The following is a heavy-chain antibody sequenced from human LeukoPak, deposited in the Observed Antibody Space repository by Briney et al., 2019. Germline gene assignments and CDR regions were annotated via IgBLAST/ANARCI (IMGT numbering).Heavy chain of an antibody. CDR3: ARIGPHYDILTGYYAYFDY. CDR2: IYSGDSDT. V-gene: IGHV5-51*06. Sequence: GESLKISCKGSGYSFTSYWIGWVRQMPGKGLEWMGIIYSGDSDTSYSPSFQGQVTISADKSISTAYLQWSSLKASDTAMYYCARIGPHYDILTGYYAYFDYWGQGTLVTVSS. CDR1: GYSFTSYW. D-gene: IGHD3-9*01. J-gene: IGHJ4*02.